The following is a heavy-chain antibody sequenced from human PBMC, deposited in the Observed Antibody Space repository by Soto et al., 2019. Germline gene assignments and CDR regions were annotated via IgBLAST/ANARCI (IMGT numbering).Heavy chain of an antibody. J-gene: IGHJ3*02. CDR1: GFMFNNSA. CDR2: VSDNGGSRGGT. Sequence: GGSLRLSCTASGFMFNNSAMTWVRQAPGQGLQWVASVSDNGGSRGGTYYADSVKGRFTISRDNSKNTLYLQLDSLTGADTAVYYCASTKAVVIAALGIWGQGTMVTVSS. V-gene: IGHV3-23*01. D-gene: IGHD2-21*01. CDR3: ASTKAVVIAALGI.